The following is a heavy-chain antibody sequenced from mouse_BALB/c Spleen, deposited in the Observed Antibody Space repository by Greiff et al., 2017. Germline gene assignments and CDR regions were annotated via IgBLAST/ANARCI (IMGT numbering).Heavy chain of an antibody. J-gene: IGHJ3*01. D-gene: IGHD2-2*01. CDR3: ARSGLRREAWFAY. V-gene: IGHV1-18*01. CDR1: GYTFTEYT. Sequence: EVKLQESGPELVKPGASVKISCKTSGYTFTEYTMHWVKQSHGKSLEWIGGINPNNGGTSYNQKFKGKATLTVDKSSSTAYMQLKSLTSEDSAVYYCARSGLRREAWFAYWGQGTLVTVSA. CDR2: INPNNGGT.